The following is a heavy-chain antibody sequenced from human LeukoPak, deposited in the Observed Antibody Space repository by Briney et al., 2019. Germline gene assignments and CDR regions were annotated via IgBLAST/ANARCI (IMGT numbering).Heavy chain of an antibody. CDR3: ARGGRRSGIAARPTVVDY. J-gene: IGHJ4*02. V-gene: IGHV4-59*06. CDR1: GGSISSYY. Sequence: PSETLSLTCTVSGGSISSYYWSWIRQPPGKGLEWIGYIYYSGSTYYNPSLKSRVTISVDTSKNQFSLKLSFVTAADTAVYYCARGGRRSGIAARPTVVDYWGQGTLVTVSS. D-gene: IGHD6-6*01. CDR2: IYYSGST.